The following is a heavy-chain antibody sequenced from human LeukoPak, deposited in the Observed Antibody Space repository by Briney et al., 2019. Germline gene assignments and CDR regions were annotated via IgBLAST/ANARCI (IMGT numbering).Heavy chain of an antibody. D-gene: IGHD3-3*01. V-gene: IGHV4-4*09. J-gene: IGHJ3*02. CDR3: ARQTPYYDFWSGYSDDAFDT. CDR1: GGSISSYY. Sequence: SETLSLTCTVSGGSISSYYWSWIRQPPGKGLEWIGYIYTSGSTNYNPSLKSRVTISVDTSKNQFSLKLSSVTAADTAVYYCARQTPYYDFWSGYSDDAFDTWGQGTMVTVYS. CDR2: IYTSGST.